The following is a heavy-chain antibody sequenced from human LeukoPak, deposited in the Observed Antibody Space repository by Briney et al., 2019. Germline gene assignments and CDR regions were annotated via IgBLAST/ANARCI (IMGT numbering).Heavy chain of an antibody. J-gene: IGHJ4*02. V-gene: IGHV3-21*01. CDR3: ARDLPVSGAYHNFET. CDR2: IYSGSDYI. D-gene: IGHD4/OR15-4a*01. CDR1: GFTFSSYA. Sequence: SGGSLRLYSAASGFTFSSYAMHRVRQAPGKGLEWVSTIYSGSDYIYYADSERGRFTISRDKAKNSLYLQMNSLRVEDTAIYYCARDLPVSGAYHNFETWGQGTLVTVSS.